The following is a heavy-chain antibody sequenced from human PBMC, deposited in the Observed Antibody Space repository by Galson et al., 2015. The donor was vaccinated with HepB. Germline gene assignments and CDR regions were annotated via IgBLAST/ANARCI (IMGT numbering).Heavy chain of an antibody. D-gene: IGHD6-13*01. J-gene: IGHJ4*02. V-gene: IGHV3-30*02. CDR3: AKGPHGGIAAAGKGFDY. Sequence: SLRLSCAASGFTFSSYGMHWVRQAPGKGLEWVAFIRYDGSNKYYADSVKGRFTISRDNSKNTLYLQMNSLRAEDTAVYYCAKGPHGGIAAAGKGFDYWGQGTLVTVSS. CDR2: IRYDGSNK. CDR1: GFTFSSYG.